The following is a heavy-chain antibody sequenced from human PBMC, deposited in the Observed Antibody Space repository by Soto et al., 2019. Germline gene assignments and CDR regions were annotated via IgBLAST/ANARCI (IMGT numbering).Heavy chain of an antibody. CDR2: INHSGST. D-gene: IGHD3-10*01. Sequence: SETLSLTCAVYGGSFSGYYWSWIRQPPGKGLAWIGEINHSGSTNYNPSLKSRVTISVDTSKNQFSLKLSSVTAADTAVYYCARVRILYYYYYGMDVWGQGTTVTVSS. CDR3: ARVRILYYYYYGMDV. J-gene: IGHJ6*02. CDR1: GGSFSGYY. V-gene: IGHV4-34*01.